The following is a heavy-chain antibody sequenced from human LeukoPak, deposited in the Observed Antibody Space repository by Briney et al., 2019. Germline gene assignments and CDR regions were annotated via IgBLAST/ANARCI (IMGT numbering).Heavy chain of an antibody. V-gene: IGHV1-69*13. D-gene: IGHD3-3*01. CDR3: ARGYYDFWSGYYHRYYFDY. CDR2: IIPIFGTA. J-gene: IGHJ4*02. Sequence: ASVKVSCKASGGTFSSYAISWVRQAPGQGLEWMGGIIPIFGTANYAQKFQGRVTITADESTSTAYMELRSLRSDDTAVYYCARGYYDFWSGYYHRYYFDYWGQGTLVTVSS. CDR1: GGTFSSYA.